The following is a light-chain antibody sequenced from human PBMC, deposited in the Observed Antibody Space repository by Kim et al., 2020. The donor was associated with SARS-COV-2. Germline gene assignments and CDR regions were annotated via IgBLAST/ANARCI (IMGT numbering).Light chain of an antibody. Sequence: AQGKTARITCGGNNIGSKSVHWYQQKPGQAPVLVIYDDSDRPSGIPERFSGSNSGNTATLTISRVEAGDEADYYCQVWDSSSDHRVFGGGTQLTVL. CDR3: QVWDSSSDHRV. V-gene: IGLV3-21*03. J-gene: IGLJ3*02. CDR1: NIGSKS. CDR2: DDS.